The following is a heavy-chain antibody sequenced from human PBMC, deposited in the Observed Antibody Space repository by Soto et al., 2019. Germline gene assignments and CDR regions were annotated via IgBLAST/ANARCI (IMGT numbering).Heavy chain of an antibody. V-gene: IGHV3-23*01. CDR3: ANGVSATYLLQN. CDR1: GLTFSKYA. J-gene: IGHJ4*02. CDR2: ISASGGST. Sequence: EVQLLESGGGLVQRGGSLRLSCAASGLTFSKYAMSWVRLAPGKGLEWVSAISASGGSTYYTDSVKGRFTISKADSKQTLHMQINRPRADATAVYKRANGVSATYLLQNWGQGTLVTVSS. D-gene: IGHD3-10*01.